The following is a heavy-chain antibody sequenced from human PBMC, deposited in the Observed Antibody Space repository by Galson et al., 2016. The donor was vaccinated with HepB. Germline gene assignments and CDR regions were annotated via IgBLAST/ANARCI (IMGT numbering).Heavy chain of an antibody. Sequence: SETLSLTCGVSGGSISSSNWWTWVRQPPGKGLEWIGEIYHSGSTHYNPSLKSRVTISVDKSKNQFSLNLSSVTAADTAVYFCACATYCGGDCYSLDYWGLGTLVAGSS. D-gene: IGHD2-21*02. CDR2: IYHSGST. V-gene: IGHV4-4*02. J-gene: IGHJ4*02. CDR1: GGSISSSNW. CDR3: ACATYCGGDCYSLDY.